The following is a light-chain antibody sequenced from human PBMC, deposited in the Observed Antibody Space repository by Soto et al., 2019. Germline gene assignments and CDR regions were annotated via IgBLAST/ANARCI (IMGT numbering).Light chain of an antibody. CDR2: GAS. J-gene: IGKJ1*01. CDR3: QQRSNWPLTWT. CDR1: QTVSRH. Sequence: EIVLTQSPGALYLSQVERSTLSFSAIQTVSRHLAWYQQKPGQAPRLLIFGASTRATGIPARFSGSGSGTDFTLTISSLEPEDFAVYYCQQRSNWPLTWTFGQGTKVDIK. V-gene: IGKV3-11*01.